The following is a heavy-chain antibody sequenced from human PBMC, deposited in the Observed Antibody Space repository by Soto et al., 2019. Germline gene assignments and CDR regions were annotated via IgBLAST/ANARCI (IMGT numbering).Heavy chain of an antibody. J-gene: IGHJ4*02. V-gene: IGHV3-33*01. CDR3: ARDSEVYGDYVPGDY. CDR2: IWYDGSNK. Sequence: GGSLRLSCAASGFTFSSYGMHWVRQAPGKGLEWVAVIWYDGSNKYYADSVKGRFTISRDNSKNTLYLQMNSLRAEDTAVYYCARDSEVYGDYVPGDYWGQGTLVTVSS. D-gene: IGHD4-17*01. CDR1: GFTFSSYG.